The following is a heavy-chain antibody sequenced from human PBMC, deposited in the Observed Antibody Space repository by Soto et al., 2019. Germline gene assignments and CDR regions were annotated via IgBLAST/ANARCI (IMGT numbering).Heavy chain of an antibody. CDR2: ISYDGSNK. D-gene: IGHD3-22*01. V-gene: IGHV3-30-3*01. CDR1: GFTFSSYA. CDR3: ERDGRGYYDSSGYYYPFNWFDP. J-gene: IGHJ5*02. Sequence: PGGSLRLSCAASGFTFSSYAMHWVRQAPGKGLEWVAVISYDGSNKYYADSVKGRFTISRDNSKNTLYLQMNSLRAEDTDVYYCERDGRGYYDSSGYYYPFNWFDPWGQGDLVTVSS.